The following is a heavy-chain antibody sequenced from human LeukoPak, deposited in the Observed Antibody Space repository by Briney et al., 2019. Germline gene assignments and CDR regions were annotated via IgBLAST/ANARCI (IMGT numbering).Heavy chain of an antibody. CDR3: AREAPTVTDRDY. Sequence: ASVKVSCKASGYTFTSYGISWVRQAPGQGLEWMGWISAYNGNTNYAQKLQGRVTMTTDTSTSTAYMELRSLRSDYTAVYYCAREAPTVTDRDYWGQGTLVTVSS. D-gene: IGHD4-17*01. V-gene: IGHV1-18*01. J-gene: IGHJ4*02. CDR2: ISAYNGNT. CDR1: GYTFTSYG.